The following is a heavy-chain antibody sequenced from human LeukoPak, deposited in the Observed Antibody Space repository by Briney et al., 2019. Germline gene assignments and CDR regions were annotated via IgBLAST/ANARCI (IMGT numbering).Heavy chain of an antibody. Sequence: AGSLSLSCAASGFTFGSYEWNWVRQAPGKGLEWVSYIGTIISTTYYAESVNRRFTVSRDDAKSSLYLQMSRLSAEDTAVYYCARNVYDLRWQWLLPGFDYWGQGTLVTVSS. V-gene: IGHV3-48*03. CDR2: IGTIISTT. CDR3: ARNVYDLRWQWLLPGFDY. J-gene: IGHJ4*02. D-gene: IGHD6-19*01. CDR1: GFTFGSYE.